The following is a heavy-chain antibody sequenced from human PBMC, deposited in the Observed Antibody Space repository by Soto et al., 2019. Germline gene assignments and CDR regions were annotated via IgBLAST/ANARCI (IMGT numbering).Heavy chain of an antibody. J-gene: IGHJ4*02. CDR1: GFTFSSYW. CDR2: INSDGSST. CDR3: ARPGDYLKNYFDY. D-gene: IGHD4-17*01. Sequence: GGSLRLSCAASGFTFSSYWMHWVRQAPGKGLVWVSRINSDGSSTSYADSVKGRFTISRDNAKNTLYLQMNSLRAEDTAVYYCARPGDYLKNYFDYWGQGTLVTVSS. V-gene: IGHV3-74*01.